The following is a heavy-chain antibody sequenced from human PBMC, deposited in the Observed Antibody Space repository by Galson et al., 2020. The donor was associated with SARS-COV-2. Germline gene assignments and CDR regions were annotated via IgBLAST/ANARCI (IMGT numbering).Heavy chain of an antibody. D-gene: IGHD6-13*01. J-gene: IGHJ4*02. CDR1: GGSISSGSYY. V-gene: IGHV4-61*02. CDR3: ARVEGWGSTWFFDY. Sequence: SETLSLTCTVSGGSISSGSYYWSWIRQPAGKGLEWIGRIYTSGNTNYNPSLKSRVTISMDTSKNQFSLKLSSVTAADTAVYYCARVEGWGSTWFFDYWGQGTPVTVSS. CDR2: IYTSGNT.